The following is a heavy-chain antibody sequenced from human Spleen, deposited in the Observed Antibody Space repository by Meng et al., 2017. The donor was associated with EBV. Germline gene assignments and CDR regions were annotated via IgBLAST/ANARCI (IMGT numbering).Heavy chain of an antibody. CDR3: AHRRRGRGVGFDY. D-gene: IGHD2-8*02. J-gene: IGHJ4*02. CDR2: IFWDDDK. CDR1: WFSISTSGVS. Sequence: QRTLKVCASTLVKPTQTLSLNCIFSWFSISTSGVSVAWIRQPPGKALEWLALIFWDDDKRYSPSLKSRLTITKDTSKNQVVLTMTNMDPVDSATYFCAHRRRGRGVGFDYWGQGTLVTVSS. V-gene: IGHV2-5*02.